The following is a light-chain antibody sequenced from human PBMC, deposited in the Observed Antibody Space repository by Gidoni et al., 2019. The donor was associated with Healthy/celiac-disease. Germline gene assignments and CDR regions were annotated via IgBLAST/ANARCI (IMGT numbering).Light chain of an antibody. CDR3: QQYGSSPTCS. CDR2: GAS. Sequence: EIVLTQSPGTLSLSPGERATLSCRASQSVSSSYLAWYQQKPGQAPRLLIYGASSRATGIPDRLSGSGSGKDFTLTISRLEPEDFAVYYCQQYGSSPTCSFGQGTKLEIK. V-gene: IGKV3-20*01. CDR1: QSVSSSY. J-gene: IGKJ2*04.